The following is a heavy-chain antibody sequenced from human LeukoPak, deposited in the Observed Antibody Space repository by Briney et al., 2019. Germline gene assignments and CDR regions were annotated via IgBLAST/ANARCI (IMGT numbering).Heavy chain of an antibody. CDR3: AKGLFSAFDKYLDS. CDR1: GFDFESYT. J-gene: IGHJ4*02. Sequence: GGSLRLSCAASGFDFESYTMTWVRQAPGKGLEWVSLISATSSDINYAESVRGRFNITRDNAKNSLFLQMDSLRVEDTAIYYCAKGLFSAFDKYLDSWGQGTLVTVSS. V-gene: IGHV3-21*04. CDR2: ISATSSDI. D-gene: IGHD5-12*01.